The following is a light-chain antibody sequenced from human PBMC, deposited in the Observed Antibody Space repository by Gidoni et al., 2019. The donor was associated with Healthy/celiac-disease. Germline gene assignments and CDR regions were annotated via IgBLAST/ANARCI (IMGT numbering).Light chain of an antibody. CDR1: QSISNY. V-gene: IGKV1-39*01. Sequence: DIQMTQSPSSLSASVVDRVTITCRASQSISNYLNRNPQKPGKAPTLLIYAATSLQSGLPSRFRVSGSETAFTLTVSSLQQEDLSTYDCKQSSSTPHTFGRGTKVDIK. CDR3: KQSSSTPHT. J-gene: IGKJ3*01. CDR2: AAT.